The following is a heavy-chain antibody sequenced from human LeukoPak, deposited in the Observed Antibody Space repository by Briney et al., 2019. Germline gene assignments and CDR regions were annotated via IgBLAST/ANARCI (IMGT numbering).Heavy chain of an antibody. CDR2: IKQDGSEK. CDR1: GFTFSSYW. Sequence: TGGSLRLSCAASGFTFSSYWMSWVRQARGKVLEWVANIKQDGSEKYYVDSVKGRFTISRDNAKNSLYLQMNSLRAEDTAVYYCARDDYYYGSGSYYKGLDYWGQGTLVTVSS. CDR3: ARDDYYYGSGSYYKGLDY. D-gene: IGHD3-10*01. J-gene: IGHJ4*02. V-gene: IGHV3-7*03.